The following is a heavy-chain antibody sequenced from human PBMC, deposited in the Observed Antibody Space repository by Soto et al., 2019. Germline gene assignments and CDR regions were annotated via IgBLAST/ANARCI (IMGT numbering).Heavy chain of an antibody. CDR2: IYYSGST. Sequence: ETLSLTCPVSGGSISSYYWSWIRQPPGKGLEWIGYIYYSGSTNYNPSLKSRVTISVDTSSNQFSLKLSSVTAADTAVYYCARDMTSYCSGGSCSYFDYWGQGTLVTVSS. CDR3: ARDMTSYCSGGSCSYFDY. D-gene: IGHD2-15*01. J-gene: IGHJ4*02. V-gene: IGHV4-59*01. CDR1: GGSISSYY.